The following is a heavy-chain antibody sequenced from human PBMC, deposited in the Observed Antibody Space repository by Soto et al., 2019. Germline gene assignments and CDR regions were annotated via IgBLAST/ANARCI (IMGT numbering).Heavy chain of an antibody. CDR2: ISGSGVIT. CDR1: GFTVSSYA. Sequence: EVQLLESGGGLVQPGGSLRLSCAASGFTVSSYAMNWVRQAPGKGLEWVSAISGSGVITYYADSVKGRFTISRDNSKNTLYLQMNSLRAEDTAVYYCAKVARMTTVTKVRDWGQGTLVTVSS. V-gene: IGHV3-23*01. D-gene: IGHD4-17*01. CDR3: AKVARMTTVTKVRD. J-gene: IGHJ4*02.